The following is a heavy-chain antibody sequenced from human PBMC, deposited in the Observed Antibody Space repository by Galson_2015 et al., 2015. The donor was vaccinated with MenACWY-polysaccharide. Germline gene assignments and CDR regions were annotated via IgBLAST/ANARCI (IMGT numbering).Heavy chain of an antibody. CDR1: GFTFSSSW. J-gene: IGHJ4*02. V-gene: IGHV3-74*01. CDR2: LLSDGSST. CDR3: TRGSQYSSHYGVV. D-gene: IGHD6-6*01. Sequence: LRLSCAASGFTFSSSWMHWVRQAPGKGLVWVSRLLSDGSSTSYSDSVRCRFTISRDNSMRMLHLQMNGLRGGDSAVCYCTRGSQYSSHYGVVWGQGTLVTVSS.